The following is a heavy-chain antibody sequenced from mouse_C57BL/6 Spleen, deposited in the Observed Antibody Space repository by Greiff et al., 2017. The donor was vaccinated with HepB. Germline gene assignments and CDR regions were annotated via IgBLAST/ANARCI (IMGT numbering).Heavy chain of an antibody. Sequence: QVQLKQSGAELAKPGASVKLSCKASGYTFTSYWMHWVKQRPGQGLEWIGYINPSSGYTKYNQKFKDKATLTADKSSSTAYMQLSSLTYEDSAVYYCARFHYDYDEGFAYWGQGTLVTVSA. J-gene: IGHJ3*01. V-gene: IGHV1-7*01. CDR3: ARFHYDYDEGFAY. D-gene: IGHD2-4*01. CDR1: GYTFTSYW. CDR2: INPSSGYT.